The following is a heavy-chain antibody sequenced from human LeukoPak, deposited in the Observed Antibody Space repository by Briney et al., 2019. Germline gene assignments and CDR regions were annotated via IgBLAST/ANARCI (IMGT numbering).Heavy chain of an antibody. D-gene: IGHD3-10*01. Sequence: PSETLSLTCTVSGASISSGSYYWSWIRQPAGKGLEWIGRIYTSGSTNYNPSLKSRVTISVDTSKNQFSLKLSSVTAADTAVYYCARDAYYYGSESYFFDYWGQGTLVTVSS. CDR1: GASISSGSYY. CDR3: ARDAYYYGSESYFFDY. CDR2: IYTSGST. J-gene: IGHJ4*02. V-gene: IGHV4-61*02.